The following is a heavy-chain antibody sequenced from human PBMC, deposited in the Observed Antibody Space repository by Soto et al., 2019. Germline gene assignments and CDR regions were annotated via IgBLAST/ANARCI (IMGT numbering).Heavy chain of an antibody. V-gene: IGHV3-53*01. CDR1: GFTVSSNY. CDR2: IYSGGST. CDR3: ARDRVESGYPEYFQH. Sequence: GESLKISCAASGFTVSSNYMSWVRQAPGRGLKWVSVIYSGGSTYYADSVKGRFTISRDNSKNTLYLQMNSLRAEDTAVYYCARDRVESGYPEYFQHWGQGTLVTVSS. J-gene: IGHJ1*01. D-gene: IGHD3-22*01.